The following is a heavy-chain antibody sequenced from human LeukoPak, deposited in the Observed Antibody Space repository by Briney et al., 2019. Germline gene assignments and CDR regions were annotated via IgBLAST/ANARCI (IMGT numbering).Heavy chain of an antibody. D-gene: IGHD3-10*01. V-gene: IGHV3-33*01. CDR2: IWYDGSNK. J-gene: IGHJ3*02. CDR1: GFTFSSYG. Sequence: GGSLRLSCAASGFTFSSYGMHWVRQAPGKGLEWVAVIWYDGSNKYYADSVKGRFTISRDNSKNTLYLQMNSLRVEDTAVYYCARAPYYYDSGDALDIRGQGTMVTVSS. CDR3: ARAPYYYDSGDALDI.